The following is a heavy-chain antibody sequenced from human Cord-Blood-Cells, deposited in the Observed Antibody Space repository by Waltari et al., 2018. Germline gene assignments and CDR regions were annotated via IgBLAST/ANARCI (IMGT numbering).Heavy chain of an antibody. CDR2: RSYDGSNK. CDR1: GFTFISSR. CDR3: AKLYSWLYYFDY. V-gene: IGHV3-30*18. Sequence: QVELVASGGGVVQPGRVLRHSCAASGFTFISSRMTWVRQAPGKGLEGVAVRSYDGSNKYYADSVKGRFTISRDNSKNTLYLQMNSLRAEDTAVYYCAKLYSWLYYFDYWGQGTLVTVSS. J-gene: IGHJ4*02. D-gene: IGHD5-18*01.